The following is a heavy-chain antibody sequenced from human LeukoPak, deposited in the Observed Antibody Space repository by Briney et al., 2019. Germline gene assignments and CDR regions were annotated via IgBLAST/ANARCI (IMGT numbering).Heavy chain of an antibody. V-gene: IGHV4-39*01. D-gene: IGHD3-3*01. CDR3: ARRPITIFGVVNDTLNDALDI. CDR2: IYYSGST. J-gene: IGHJ3*02. Sequence: SETLSLTCTVSGGSISSSSYYWGWIRQPPGKGLEWIGSIYYSGSTYYNPSLKSRVTISVDTSKNQFSLKLSSVTAADTAVYYCARRPITIFGVVNDTLNDALDIWGQGTMVTVSS. CDR1: GGSISSSSYY.